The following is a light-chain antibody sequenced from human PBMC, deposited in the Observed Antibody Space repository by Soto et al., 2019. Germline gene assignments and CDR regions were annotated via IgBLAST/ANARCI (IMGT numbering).Light chain of an antibody. CDR1: QSISSY. Sequence: DIQMTQSPSSLSASVGDRVTITCRASQSISSYLNWYQQKPGKAPKLLIYAVSSLHSGVPSRFSGSGSGTDFTLTISSLQPEDFATYYCQQANSFPWTFGQGTKVDIK. V-gene: IGKV1-39*01. CDR3: QQANSFPWT. CDR2: AVS. J-gene: IGKJ1*01.